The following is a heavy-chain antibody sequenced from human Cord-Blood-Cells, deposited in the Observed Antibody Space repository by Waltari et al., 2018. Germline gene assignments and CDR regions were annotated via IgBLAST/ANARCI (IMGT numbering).Heavy chain of an antibody. CDR2: IYYRGSS. J-gene: IGHJ4*02. Sequence: QLQLQESGPGLVKPSETLSLTCTVSGGSISSSSYYWGWIRQPPGKGLEWIGAIYYRGSSYTIPSLKRRDPISVDTSKNELALMLSSVTAADTSVYCCARHVITDGRVDYWGQGTLVTVSS. CDR3: ARHVITDGRVDY. CDR1: GGSISSSSYY. D-gene: IGHD1-20*01. V-gene: IGHV4-39*07.